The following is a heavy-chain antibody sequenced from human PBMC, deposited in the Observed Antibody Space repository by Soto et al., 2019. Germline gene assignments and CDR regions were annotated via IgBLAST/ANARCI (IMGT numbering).Heavy chain of an antibody. CDR1: GDSISSRSYY. CDR3: ARQRTSVVTQAYFDV. CDR2: IYFSGST. J-gene: IGHJ4*02. Sequence: LSLTCTVTGDSISSRSYYWGWIRQPPEKGLEWFGSIYFSGSTYNNPSLRSRVSMSIDTSKDQFSLKLKSVTPADTALYFCARQRTSVVTQAYFDVWGPACLVTVSS. V-gene: IGHV4-39*01. D-gene: IGHD2-21*02.